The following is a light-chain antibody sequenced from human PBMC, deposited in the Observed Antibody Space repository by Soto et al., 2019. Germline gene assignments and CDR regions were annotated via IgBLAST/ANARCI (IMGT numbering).Light chain of an antibody. V-gene: IGLV2-8*01. J-gene: IGLJ3*02. Sequence: QSVLTQPASVSGSPGQSITISCTGTSSDVGGYNYVSWYQQHPGRAPKLIISEVSKRPSGVPDRFSGSKSGNTASLTVSGLQAEDEADYYCSSYAASNILLFGGGTKVTVL. CDR1: SSDVGGYNY. CDR2: EVS. CDR3: SSYAASNILL.